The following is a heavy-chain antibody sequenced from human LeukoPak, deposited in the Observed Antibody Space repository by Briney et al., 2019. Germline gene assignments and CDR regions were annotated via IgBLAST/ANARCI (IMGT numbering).Heavy chain of an antibody. V-gene: IGHV1-2*06. CDR3: ARGGENKGYSYGYEDY. Sequence: GASVKVSCKASGYTFTGYYMHWVRQAPGQGLEWMGRINPNSGGTNYAQKFQGRVTMTRDTSIGTAYMELSRLRSDDTAVYYCARGGENKGYSYGYEDYWGQGTLVTVSS. J-gene: IGHJ4*02. CDR2: INPNSGGT. D-gene: IGHD5-18*01. CDR1: GYTFTGYY.